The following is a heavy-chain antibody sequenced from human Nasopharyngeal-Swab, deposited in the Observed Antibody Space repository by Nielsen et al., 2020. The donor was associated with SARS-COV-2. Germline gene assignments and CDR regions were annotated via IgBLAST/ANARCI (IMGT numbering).Heavy chain of an antibody. D-gene: IGHD5-24*01. CDR3: ARRAAREGYHYAVDP. J-gene: IGHJ5*02. CDR1: GYSFVNHW. Sequence: GESLKISCMASGYSFVNHWIGWVRQKPGKGREWIGMVYPGNSEVAYSPSFQGQVTISADKSTNTAFLHWSSLRAADTAMYFCARRAAREGYHYAVDPWGPGTLVTVYS. V-gene: IGHV5-51*01. CDR2: VYPGNSEV.